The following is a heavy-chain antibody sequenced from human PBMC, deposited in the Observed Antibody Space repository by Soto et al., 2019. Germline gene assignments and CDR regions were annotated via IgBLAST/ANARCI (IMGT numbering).Heavy chain of an antibody. CDR3: ARAGGACSSTSCYGMTFFDY. J-gene: IGHJ4*02. V-gene: IGHV4-4*02. CDR2: IYHSGST. D-gene: IGHD2-2*01. Sequence: SETLSLTCAVSGGSISSSNLWSWVRQPPGKGLEWIGEIYHSGSTNYNPSLKSRVTISVDKSKNQFSLKLSSVTAADTAVYYWARAGGACSSTSCYGMTFFDYWGQGTLVTVSS. CDR1: GGSISSSNL.